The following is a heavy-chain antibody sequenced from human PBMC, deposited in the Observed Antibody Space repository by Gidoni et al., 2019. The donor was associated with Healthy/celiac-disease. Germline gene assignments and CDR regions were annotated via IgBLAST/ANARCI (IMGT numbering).Heavy chain of an antibody. CDR3: ARDFGLGSSGNYFDY. D-gene: IGHD6-6*01. Sequence: EVQLVESGGGLVQPGGSLRLSCAASGLPFSSYEMNWVRQAPGKGLEWVSYISSSGSTIYYADSVKGRFTISRDNAKNSLYLQMNSLRAEDTAVYYCARDFGLGSSGNYFDYWGQGTLVTVSS. CDR1: GLPFSSYE. V-gene: IGHV3-48*03. J-gene: IGHJ4*02. CDR2: ISSSGSTI.